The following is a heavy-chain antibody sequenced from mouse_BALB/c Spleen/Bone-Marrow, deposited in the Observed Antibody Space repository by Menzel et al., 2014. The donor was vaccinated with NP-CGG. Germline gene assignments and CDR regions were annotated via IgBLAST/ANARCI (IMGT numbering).Heavy chain of an antibody. V-gene: IGHV2-6-7*01. J-gene: IGHJ4*01. CDR2: IWGDGST. CDR3: ARDSFLITRALDY. Sequence: QVQLQQSGPGLVAPSQSLSITCTVSGSSLTGYGVSWVRQPPGKGLEWLGMIWGDGSTDYNSALKSRLSINKDNSKSQVFLKMNSLQTDDTARYYCARDSFLITRALDYWGQGTSVTVSS. D-gene: IGHD2-4*01. CDR1: GSSLTGYG.